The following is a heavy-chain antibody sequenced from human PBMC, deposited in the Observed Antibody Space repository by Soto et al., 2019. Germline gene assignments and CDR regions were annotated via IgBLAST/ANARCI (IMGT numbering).Heavy chain of an antibody. CDR1: GNTFXNYY. Sequence: VSVKVSCKAPGNTFXNYYIHGARHAPGQGLEWMGTINPSGGYTTYAQKFLGRVTMTRDTSTSTLYVEVTSLTSEDTAVYYCARGGHIVVVTAAFDYWGQGTLVTVSS. V-gene: IGHV1-46*03. D-gene: IGHD2-21*02. CDR2: INPSGGYT. CDR3: ARGGHIVVVTAAFDY. J-gene: IGHJ4*02.